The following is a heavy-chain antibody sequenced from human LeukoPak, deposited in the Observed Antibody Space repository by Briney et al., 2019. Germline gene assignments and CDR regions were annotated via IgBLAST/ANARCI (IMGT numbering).Heavy chain of an antibody. CDR2: IYHSGST. V-gene: IGHV4-38-2*02. D-gene: IGHD1-26*01. CDR3: ARHSLSGSYYDAFDI. CDR1: GYSLSSGYY. J-gene: IGHJ3*02. Sequence: PSETLSLTCTVSGYSLSSGYYWGWIRQPPGKGLEWIGSIYHSGSTYYNPSLKSRVTISVDTSKNQFSLKLSSVTAADTAVYYCARHSLSGSYYDAFDIWGQGTMVTVYS.